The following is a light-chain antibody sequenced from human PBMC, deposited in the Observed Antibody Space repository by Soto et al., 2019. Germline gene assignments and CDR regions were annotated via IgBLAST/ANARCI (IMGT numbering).Light chain of an antibody. CDR3: QHLNGYPRT. CDR2: AAS. J-gene: IGKJ1*01. CDR1: QGISSY. Sequence: DIQLTQSPSFLSASVGDRVTITCRASQGISSYLAWYQQKPGKAPNLMTYAASTLQSGVPSRFSGGGSGTEFTLTISSLQPEDFATYYCQHLNGYPRTFGQGTKVEIK. V-gene: IGKV1-9*01.